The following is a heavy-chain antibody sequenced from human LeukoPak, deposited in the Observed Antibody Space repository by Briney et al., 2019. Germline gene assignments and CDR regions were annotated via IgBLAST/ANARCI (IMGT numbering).Heavy chain of an antibody. V-gene: IGHV1-69*05. Sequence: SVKVSCKASRGTFSSYAISWVRQAPGQGLEWMGRIIPIFGTANYAQKFQGRVTITTDESTSTAYMELSSLRSEDTAVYYCARGPRITMIGGSFDYWGQGTLVTVSS. CDR1: RGTFSSYA. J-gene: IGHJ4*02. D-gene: IGHD3-22*01. CDR2: IIPIFGTA. CDR3: ARGPRITMIGGSFDY.